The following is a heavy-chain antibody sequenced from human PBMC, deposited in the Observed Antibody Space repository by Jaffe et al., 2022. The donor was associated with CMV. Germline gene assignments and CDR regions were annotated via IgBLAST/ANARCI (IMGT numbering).Heavy chain of an antibody. J-gene: IGHJ6*03. CDR3: ATGYCSGGSCPNYYYYYYMDV. V-gene: IGHV1-24*01. CDR1: GYTLTELS. Sequence: QVQLVQSGAEVKKPGASVKVSCKVSGYTLTELSMHWVRQAPGKGLEWMGGFDPEDGETIYAQKFQGRVTMTEDTSTDTAYMELSSLRSEDTAVYYCATGYCSGGSCPNYYYYYYMDVWGKGTTVTVSS. D-gene: IGHD2-15*01. CDR2: FDPEDGET.